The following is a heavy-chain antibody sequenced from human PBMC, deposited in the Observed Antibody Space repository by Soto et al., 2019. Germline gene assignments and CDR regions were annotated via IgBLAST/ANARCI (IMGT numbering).Heavy chain of an antibody. CDR2: ISSSGTGI. CDR3: ARAYSDAFDI. V-gene: IGHV3-11*01. CDR1: GFTFSDYY. Sequence: GGSLRLSCAASGFTFSDYYMTWIRQAPGKGLEWVSYISSSGTGIYYADSVKGRFTISRDNAKNALYLQMSSLRAEDTAVYYCARAYSDAFDIWGQGTMVTVSS. J-gene: IGHJ3*02. D-gene: IGHD2-15*01.